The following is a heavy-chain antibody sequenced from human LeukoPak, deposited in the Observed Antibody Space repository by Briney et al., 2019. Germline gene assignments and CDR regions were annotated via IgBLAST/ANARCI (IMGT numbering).Heavy chain of an antibody. Sequence: GGSLRLSCAASGFTFSSYSMNWVRQAPGKGLEWVSYISSGSSTIYYADSVKGRFTISRDNAKNSLYLQMNSLRAEDTAVYYCARRGYTSAWDYWGQGTLVTVSS. J-gene: IGHJ4*02. CDR2: ISSGSSTI. CDR3: ARRGYTSAWDY. V-gene: IGHV3-48*01. CDR1: GFTFSSYS. D-gene: IGHD6-19*01.